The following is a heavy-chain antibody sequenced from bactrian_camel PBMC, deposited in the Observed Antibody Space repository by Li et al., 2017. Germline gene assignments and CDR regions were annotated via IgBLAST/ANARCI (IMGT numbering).Heavy chain of an antibody. D-gene: IGHD5*01. CDR2: YRADGET. V-gene: IGHV3S42*01. Sequence: QLVESGGGSVQAGGSLRLSCAVSGYRPYCMGWFRQAPGKEREGVATYRADGETRYADAVKGRFTVSRDNAKNTLYLQMNSLKTEDTAVHFCATIWIGYSYNSWGQGTQVTVS. CDR1: GYRPYC. CDR3: ATIWIGYSYNS. J-gene: IGHJ6*01.